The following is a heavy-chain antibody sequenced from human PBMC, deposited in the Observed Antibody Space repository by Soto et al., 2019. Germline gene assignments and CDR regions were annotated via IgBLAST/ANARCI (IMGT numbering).Heavy chain of an antibody. D-gene: IGHD3-3*01. CDR3: ARNRSASGYAFDP. J-gene: IGHJ5*02. V-gene: IGHV4-59*08. Sequence: QVQLQESGPGLVKPSETLSLTCTVSGGSINSYYWSWIRQPPGKGLEWIGYIFYSGSTNYNPSLKSRVXXSXDXXKNQFFLKMTSVTATDTAVYYCARNRSASGYAFDPWGQGTLVTVSS. CDR2: IFYSGST. CDR1: GGSINSYY.